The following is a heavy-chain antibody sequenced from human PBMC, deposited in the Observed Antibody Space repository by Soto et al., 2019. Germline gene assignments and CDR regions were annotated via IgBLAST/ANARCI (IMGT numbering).Heavy chain of an antibody. J-gene: IGHJ4*02. CDR3: ARETRWLQFYFYY. D-gene: IGHD5-12*01. V-gene: IGHV4-59*12. CDR1: GGSISNYY. Sequence: SETLSLTCTVSGGSISNYYWSWIRQPPGKGLEWIGYIYYSGSTNYNPSLKSRVTISVDTSKNQFSLKLSSVTAADTAVYYCARETRWLQFYFYYWGQGTLVTVSS. CDR2: IYYSGST.